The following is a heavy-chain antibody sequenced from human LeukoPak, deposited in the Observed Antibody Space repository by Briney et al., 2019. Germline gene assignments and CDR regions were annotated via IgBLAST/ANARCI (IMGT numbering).Heavy chain of an antibody. CDR1: GFTFSNYE. CDR3: ARVYSPGYGDNNKGYFQH. Sequence: RPGGSLRLSCAASGFTFSNYEMNWVRQAPGKGLEWVSYISSSGSTIYYADSVKGRFTISRDNAKNSLYLQMNSLRAEDTAVYYCARVYSPGYGDNNKGYFQHWGQGTLVTVSS. V-gene: IGHV3-48*03. CDR2: ISSSGSTI. D-gene: IGHD4-17*01. J-gene: IGHJ1*01.